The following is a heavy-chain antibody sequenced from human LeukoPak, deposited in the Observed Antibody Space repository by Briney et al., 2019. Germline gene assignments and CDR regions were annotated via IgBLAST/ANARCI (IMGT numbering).Heavy chain of an antibody. V-gene: IGHV3-23*01. J-gene: IGHJ6*02. CDR1: GFTFSSYA. CDR2: ISGSGGST. Sequence: PGGSLRLSCAASGFTFSSYAMSWVRQAPGKGLEWVSAISGSGGSTYYADSVKGRFTISRDNSKNTLYLQMNSPRAEDTAVYYCAKENWALLYYYYGMDVWGQGTTVTASS. CDR3: AKENWALLYYYYGMDV. D-gene: IGHD3-16*01.